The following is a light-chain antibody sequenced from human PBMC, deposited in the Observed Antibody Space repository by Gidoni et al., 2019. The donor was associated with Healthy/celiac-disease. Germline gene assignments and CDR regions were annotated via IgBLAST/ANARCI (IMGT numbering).Light chain of an antibody. CDR2: KAS. J-gene: IGKJ1*01. CDR3: QQYNSYPGT. Sequence: DIQMTQSPSSLSSSVGDRVTLTCRASQSISSWLAWYQQKPGKAPKLLIYKASSLESGVPSRFSGSGSGTEFTLTISSLQPDEFATYYCQQYNSYPGTFGQGTKVEIK. CDR1: QSISSW. V-gene: IGKV1-5*03.